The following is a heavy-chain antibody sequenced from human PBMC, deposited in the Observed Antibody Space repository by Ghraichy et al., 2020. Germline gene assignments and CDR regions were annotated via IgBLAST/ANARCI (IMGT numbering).Heavy chain of an antibody. CDR1: GYTFTGYY. CDR2: INPNSGGT. V-gene: IGHV1-2*02. Sequence: ASVKVSCKASGYTFTGYYMHWVRQAPGQGLEWMGWINPNSGGTNYAQKFQGRVTMTRDTSISTAYMELSRLRSDDTAVYYCAREGDGYTAAFDIWGQGTMVTVSS. J-gene: IGHJ3*02. CDR3: AREGDGYTAAFDI. D-gene: IGHD5-24*01.